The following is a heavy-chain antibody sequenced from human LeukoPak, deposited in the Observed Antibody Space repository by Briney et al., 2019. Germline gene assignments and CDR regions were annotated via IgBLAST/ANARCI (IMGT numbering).Heavy chain of an antibody. CDR2: IYYSGST. CDR1: GGSISSYY. J-gene: IGHJ4*02. D-gene: IGHD5-18*01. CDR3: ARGSTAMVTYDY. Sequence: SETLSLTCTVSGGSISSYYWSWIRQPPGKGLEWIGYIYYSGSTNYNPSLKSRVTISVDTSKNQFSLKLSSVTAADTAVYYCARGSTAMVTYDYWGQETLVTVSS. V-gene: IGHV4-59*01.